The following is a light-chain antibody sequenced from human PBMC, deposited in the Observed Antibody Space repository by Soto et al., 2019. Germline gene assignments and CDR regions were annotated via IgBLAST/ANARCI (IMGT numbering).Light chain of an antibody. Sequence: DIQMTQSPSTLSASVGDRVIITCRASQTVERWMAWYQQKPGKAPKLLISDVSTLERGVPSRFSGSGSATEFTLTISGLQPDDFATYYCQQYKDYVYTFGQGTKV. J-gene: IGKJ2*01. V-gene: IGKV1-5*01. CDR3: QQYKDYVYT. CDR1: QTVERW. CDR2: DVS.